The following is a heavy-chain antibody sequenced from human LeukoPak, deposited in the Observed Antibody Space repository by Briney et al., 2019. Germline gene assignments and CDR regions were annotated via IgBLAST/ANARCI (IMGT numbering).Heavy chain of an antibody. CDR2: IKPSGGST. Sequence: ASVKVSCKASGYTFTSYYMHWVRQAPGQGLEWMGIIKPSGGSTSYAQKFQGRVTMTRDMSTSTVYMELSSLRSEYTAVYYCARDAYSNYNFDYWGQGTLVTVSS. J-gene: IGHJ4*02. V-gene: IGHV1-46*01. D-gene: IGHD4-11*01. CDR3: ARDAYSNYNFDY. CDR1: GYTFTSYY.